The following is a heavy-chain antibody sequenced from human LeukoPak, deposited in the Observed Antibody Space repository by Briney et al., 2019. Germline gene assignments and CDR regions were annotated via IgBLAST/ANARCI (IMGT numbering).Heavy chain of an antibody. CDR2: ISYDGSNK. D-gene: IGHD3-10*01. Sequence: GGSLRLSCAASGFTFSSYGMHWVRQAPGKGLEWVAVISYDGSNKYYADSVKGRFTISRDNSKNTLYLQMNSLRAEDTAVYYCAKVWWAYYGSGSYFDYWGQGTLVTVSS. J-gene: IGHJ4*02. CDR1: GFTFSSYG. CDR3: AKVWWAYYGSGSYFDY. V-gene: IGHV3-30*18.